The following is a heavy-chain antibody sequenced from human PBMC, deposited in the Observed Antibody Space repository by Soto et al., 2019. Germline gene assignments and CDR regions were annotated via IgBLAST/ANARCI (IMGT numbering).Heavy chain of an antibody. CDR1: GFTFTSHE. D-gene: IGHD6-19*01. V-gene: IGHV3-48*03. CDR2: ISSGGSTI. Sequence: SGGSLRLSCAASGFTFTSHEMNWVRQAPGKGLEWVSYISSGGSTIYYADSVKGRFTISRDNSKNSLYLQMSSLRAEDAAVYYCAGSAWYAYWGQGTLVTVSS. J-gene: IGHJ4*02. CDR3: AGSAWYAY.